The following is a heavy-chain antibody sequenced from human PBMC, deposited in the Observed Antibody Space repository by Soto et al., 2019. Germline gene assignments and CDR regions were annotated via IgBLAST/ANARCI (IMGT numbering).Heavy chain of an antibody. D-gene: IGHD3-16*01. CDR2: IIPVFETR. J-gene: IGHJ4*02. V-gene: IGHV1-69*01. CDR1: GGSFRNYV. Sequence: QVQLVQSGAEVKKPGSSVKVSCRASGGSFRNYVMSWVRQAPGQGLEWMGGIIPVFETRTYAQKFQGRVTITADDSTSTVSMEMSKLRSEDTAVYFCSFHSASNSYSRFDFLGQGTLVTVSS. CDR3: SFHSASNSYSRFDF.